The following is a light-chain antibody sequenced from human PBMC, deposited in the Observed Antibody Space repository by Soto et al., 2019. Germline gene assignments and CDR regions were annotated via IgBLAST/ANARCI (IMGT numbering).Light chain of an antibody. CDR2: WAS. V-gene: IGKV4-1*01. CDR3: QQYCTTPPT. CDR1: QSVFFSLNNHDS. Sequence: DIVVTQSPDSLAVSLGERATINCKSSQSVFFSLNNHDSLARYQQKPGQPLRLLLYWASTRASGVPERFSGSGSGTDFTLTITSLQAEDVGVYYCQQYCTTPPTFGRGTKVEV. J-gene: IGKJ1*01.